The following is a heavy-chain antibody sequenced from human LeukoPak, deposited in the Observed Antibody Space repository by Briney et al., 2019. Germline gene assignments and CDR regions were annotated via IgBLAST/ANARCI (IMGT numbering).Heavy chain of an antibody. CDR3: ARANYYDSSGLRY. Sequence: PSETLSLTCTVSGDSISSGTYYWNWTRQPAGKGLEWIGRIYTSGSTIYNPSLKSRVTISVDTSKNQVSLKLSSVTAADTAVYYCARANYYDSSGLRYWGQGTLVTVSS. J-gene: IGHJ4*02. D-gene: IGHD3-22*01. CDR2: IYTSGST. CDR1: GDSISSGTYY. V-gene: IGHV4-61*02.